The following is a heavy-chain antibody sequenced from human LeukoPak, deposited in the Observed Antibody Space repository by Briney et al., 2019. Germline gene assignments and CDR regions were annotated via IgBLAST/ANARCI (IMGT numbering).Heavy chain of an antibody. CDR1: GFTFCSYA. CDR2: ISYDGSNK. V-gene: IGHV3-30*04. CDR3: ARDSDTAIHGSFDY. Sequence: GGALRLSCAASGFTFCSYAIHRVRQAPGRGLEGVAVISYDGSNKYYADSVKGRFTISRDNSKNTLYLQMNSLRAEDTAVYYCARDSDTAIHGSFDYWGQGTLVTVSS. J-gene: IGHJ4*02. D-gene: IGHD5-18*01.